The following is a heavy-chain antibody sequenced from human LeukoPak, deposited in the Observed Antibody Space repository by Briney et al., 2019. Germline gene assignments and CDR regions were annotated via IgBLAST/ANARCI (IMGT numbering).Heavy chain of an antibody. CDR1: GGTFSSYA. D-gene: IGHD3-3*01. CDR3: ARSIPIFGVPRHYYYYMDV. Sequence: SVKVSCKASGGTFSSYAISWVRQAPGQGPEWMGGIIPIFGTANYAQKFQGRVTITTDESTSTAYMELSSLRSEDTAVYYCARSIPIFGVPRHYYYYMDVWGKGTTVTVSS. J-gene: IGHJ6*03. V-gene: IGHV1-69*05. CDR2: IIPIFGTA.